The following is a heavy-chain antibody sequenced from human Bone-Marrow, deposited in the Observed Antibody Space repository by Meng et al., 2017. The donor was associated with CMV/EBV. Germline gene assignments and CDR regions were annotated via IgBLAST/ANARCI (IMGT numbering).Heavy chain of an antibody. CDR1: GFTVSSNY. J-gene: IGHJ4*02. D-gene: IGHD2-15*01. V-gene: IGHV3-66*02. CDR3: VRGQLFCSGGSCYQHFDS. CDR2: IYSGGST. Sequence: GESLKISCAASGFTVSSNYMSWVRQAPGKGLEWVSVIYSGGSTYYADSVKGRFNISRDNSKNTLSLQMNRLRAEDTALYYCVRGQLFCSGGSCYQHFDSWGQGTPVPVSS.